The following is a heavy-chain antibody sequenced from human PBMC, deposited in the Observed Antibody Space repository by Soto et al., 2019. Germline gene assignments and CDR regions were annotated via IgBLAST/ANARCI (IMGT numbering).Heavy chain of an antibody. CDR2: IYYSGST. V-gene: IGHV4-31*03. J-gene: IGHJ4*02. Sequence: SETLSLTCTVSGGSISSGVYYWSWIRQHPGKGREWIGYIYYSGSTYYNPSLKSRVTISVDTSKNQLSLKLSSVTAADTAVYYCARASVRDGYNFDYWGQGTLVTAPQ. D-gene: IGHD5-12*01. CDR1: GGSISSGVYY. CDR3: ARASVRDGYNFDY.